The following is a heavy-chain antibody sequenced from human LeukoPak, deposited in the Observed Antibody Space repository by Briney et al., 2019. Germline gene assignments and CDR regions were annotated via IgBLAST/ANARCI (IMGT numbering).Heavy chain of an antibody. CDR1: GCSFSTYW. Sequence: PGGSLRLFCTASGCSFSTYWFNWVRQSPGKGLVWVALTNGDGSTKTHADSVKGRFTISRDNAKNTAYLQMNSLRDEDTAVYFCARDYAGSPDYWGQGTLVTVSS. D-gene: IGHD3-10*01. CDR3: ARDYAGSPDY. CDR2: TNGDGSTK. J-gene: IGHJ4*02. V-gene: IGHV3-74*03.